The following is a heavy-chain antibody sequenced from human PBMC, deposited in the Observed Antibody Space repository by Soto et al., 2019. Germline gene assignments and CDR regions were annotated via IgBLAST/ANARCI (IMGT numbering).Heavy chain of an antibody. Sequence: QITLKESGPTLVRPTQTLTLTCTFSGFSLTTNGVGVGWIRQPPGKALEWLALVYWDDDKRYSPSLKSKFTITKDSSRNQVVLTMTNMEPVDTATYYCAHRRNTIFPPFSYRGMDVWGQGTTVTVSS. CDR3: AHRRNTIFPPFSYRGMDV. J-gene: IGHJ6*02. D-gene: IGHD3-3*01. CDR2: VYWDDDK. CDR1: GFSLTTNGVG. V-gene: IGHV2-5*02.